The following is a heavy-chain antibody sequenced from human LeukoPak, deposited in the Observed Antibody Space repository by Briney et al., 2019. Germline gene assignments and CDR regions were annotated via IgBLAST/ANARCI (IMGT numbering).Heavy chain of an antibody. D-gene: IGHD1-26*01. Sequence: GASVKVSCKASGYSFTSYDIKWVRQATGQGLEWMGWMNPNSGNSGYAQKFQGRVTMTRNTSIGTAYMELSSLRSEDTAVYYCATALVGATDYWGQGTLVTVSS. V-gene: IGHV1-8*01. CDR3: ATALVGATDY. J-gene: IGHJ4*02. CDR1: GYSFTSYD. CDR2: MNPNSGNS.